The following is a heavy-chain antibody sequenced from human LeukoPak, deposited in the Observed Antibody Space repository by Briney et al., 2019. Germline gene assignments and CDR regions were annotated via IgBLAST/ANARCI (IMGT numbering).Heavy chain of an antibody. J-gene: IGHJ6*03. V-gene: IGHV1-24*01. Sequence: GASVKVSCKVSGYTLTELSMHWVRQAPGKGLEWMGGFDPEDGESIYAQKFQGRVTMTEDTSTDTAYMELSSLRSEDTAVYYCARSFSSSSYYYYYYMDVWGKGTTVTVSS. CDR2: FDPEDGES. CDR3: ARSFSSSSYYYYYYMDV. D-gene: IGHD6-6*01. CDR1: GYTLTELS.